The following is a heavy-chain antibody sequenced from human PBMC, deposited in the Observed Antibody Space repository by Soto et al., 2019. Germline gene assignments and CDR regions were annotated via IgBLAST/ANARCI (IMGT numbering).Heavy chain of an antibody. CDR2: ISGYNGDT. J-gene: IGHJ4*02. V-gene: IGHV1-18*01. D-gene: IGHD2-15*01. Sequence: QVYLVQSGAEVKKPGASVKVSCKASGYTFIGYGISWVRQAPGQGLEWMGWISGYNGDTNYAQKLQGRLTMTTDTSTSTAYMELRSLRSDDTAVYYCARDVKDGADYWGQGALVAVSS. CDR1: GYTFIGYG. CDR3: ARDVKDGADY.